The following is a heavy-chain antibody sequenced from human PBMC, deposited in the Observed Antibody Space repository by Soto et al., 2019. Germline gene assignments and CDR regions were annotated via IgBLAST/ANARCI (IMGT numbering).Heavy chain of an antibody. J-gene: IGHJ4*02. V-gene: IGHV4-31*03. CDR2: IYYSGIT. CDR3: ARDSSGPGYSYGKFDY. CDR1: GASISSGGYF. D-gene: IGHD5-18*01. Sequence: TLSLSCTVSGASISSGGYFWTWIRQHPGRGLEWIGYIYYSGITYYNPSLRSRVSISLDPSESQFSLKVNSVTAADTAVYYCARDSSGPGYSYGKFDYWGQGALVT.